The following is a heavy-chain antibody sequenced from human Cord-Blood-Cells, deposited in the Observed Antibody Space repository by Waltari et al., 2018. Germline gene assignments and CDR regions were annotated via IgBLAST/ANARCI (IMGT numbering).Heavy chain of an antibody. J-gene: IGHJ4*02. CDR2: INVNRGTT. Sequence: VQLVRSGAEVKKPGASVKVSCKASGYTLSSFDTTWVRQATGQGLEWMGWINVNRGTTGNAQTFQGRATITRNTSISTAYMELRSLRSEDTAVYYGATTRTGERVYDYWGQGSLVTVSS. V-gene: IGHV1-8*03. CDR3: ATTRTGERVYDY. CDR1: GYTLSSFD. D-gene: IGHD7-27*01.